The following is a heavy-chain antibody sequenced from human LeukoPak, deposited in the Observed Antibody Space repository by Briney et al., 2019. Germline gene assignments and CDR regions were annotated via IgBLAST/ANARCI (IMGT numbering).Heavy chain of an antibody. D-gene: IGHD1-14*01. Sequence: GGSLRLSCALSGFTFSIYGMHWVRQAPGKGLEWVAFIRYDGSNKYYADSVKGRFTISRDNSKNTLYLQMNSLRAEDTAVYYCAKDRTGAFDIWGQGTMVTVSS. V-gene: IGHV3-30*02. CDR2: IRYDGSNK. CDR3: AKDRTGAFDI. CDR1: GFTFSIYG. J-gene: IGHJ3*02.